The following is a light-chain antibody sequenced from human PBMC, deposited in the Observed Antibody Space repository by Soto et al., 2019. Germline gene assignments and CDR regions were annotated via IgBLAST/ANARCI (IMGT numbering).Light chain of an antibody. J-gene: IGLJ2*01. V-gene: IGLV2-14*01. Sequence: QSVLTQPASVSGSPGQSITISCAETRDDIDAYDYVSWYQQHPGNAPLLLVYEVTNRPSGVSDRFSGSKSGNTASLNISGLQAEDEADYYCNSYTNSSAVVFGGGTKVTVL. CDR3: NSYTNSSAVV. CDR2: EVT. CDR1: RDDIDAYDY.